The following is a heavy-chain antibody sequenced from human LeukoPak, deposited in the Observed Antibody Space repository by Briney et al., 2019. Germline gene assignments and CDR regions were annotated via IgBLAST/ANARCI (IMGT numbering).Heavy chain of an antibody. Sequence: ASVKVSCKASGYTFTSYYMHWVRQAPGQGLEWMGIINPSGGSTSYAQKFQGRVTMTRGTSTSTVYMELSSLRSEDTAVYYCARDLHGGYYYYGMDVWGQGPRSPSP. CDR3: ARDLHGGYYYYGMDV. J-gene: IGHJ6*02. CDR1: GYTFTSYY. CDR2: INPSGGST. V-gene: IGHV1-46*01. D-gene: IGHD4-23*01.